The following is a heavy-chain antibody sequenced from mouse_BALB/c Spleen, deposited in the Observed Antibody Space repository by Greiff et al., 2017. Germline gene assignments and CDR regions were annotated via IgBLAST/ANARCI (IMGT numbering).Heavy chain of an antibody. Sequence: VQVVESGPGLVAPSQSLSITCTVSGFSLTSYGVHWVRQPPGKGLEWLGVIWAGGSTNYNSALMSRLSISKDNSKSQVFLKMNSLQTDDTAMYYCARGGMITKGGAMDYWGQGTSVTVSS. CDR1: GFSLTSYG. CDR3: ARGGMITKGGAMDY. CDR2: IWAGGST. J-gene: IGHJ4*01. D-gene: IGHD2-4*01. V-gene: IGHV2-9*02.